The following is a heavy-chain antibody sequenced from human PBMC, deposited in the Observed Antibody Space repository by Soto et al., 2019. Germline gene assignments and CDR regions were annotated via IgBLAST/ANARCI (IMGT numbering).Heavy chain of an antibody. CDR1: AFTFNNYA. J-gene: IGHJ4*02. D-gene: IGHD3-22*01. CDR2: IGGSGRTT. V-gene: IGHV3-23*01. CDR3: AKSLYSDSSGDFYDY. Sequence: GGSLRLSCAASAFTFNNYAMSWVRQAPGKGLEWVSGIGGSGRTTYYADSVKGRSTISRDNSNNTLFLQMNSLRAEDTAVYYCAKSLYSDSSGDFYDYWGQGTLVTVSS.